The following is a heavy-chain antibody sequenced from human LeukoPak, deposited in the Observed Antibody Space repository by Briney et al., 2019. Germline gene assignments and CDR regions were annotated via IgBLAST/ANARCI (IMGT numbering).Heavy chain of an antibody. D-gene: IGHD3-22*01. CDR3: ARDPLISSGYYSITKPFVFDI. J-gene: IGHJ3*02. V-gene: IGHV3-23*01. Sequence: GGSLRLSCAASGFTFSSYAMSWVRQAPGKGLEWVSAISGGGGNTYYADSVKGRFTISRDNSKNTLDLQINSLRAEDTAVYYCARDPLISSGYYSITKPFVFDIWGQGTMVTVSS. CDR1: GFTFSSYA. CDR2: ISGGGGNT.